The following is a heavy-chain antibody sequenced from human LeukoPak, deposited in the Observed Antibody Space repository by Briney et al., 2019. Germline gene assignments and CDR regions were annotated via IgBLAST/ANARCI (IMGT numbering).Heavy chain of an antibody. CDR1: RYTFTSYD. CDR3: ARREYGSGSYHLVY. D-gene: IGHD3-10*01. V-gene: IGHV1-8*01. CDR2: MNPNSGNT. J-gene: IGHJ4*02. Sequence: SVKVSCKASRYTFTSYDINWVRQATGQGLEWMGWMNPNSGNTGYAQKFQGRVTMTTNTSISTAYMELSSLRSEDTAVYYCARREYGSGSYHLVYWGQGTLVTVSS.